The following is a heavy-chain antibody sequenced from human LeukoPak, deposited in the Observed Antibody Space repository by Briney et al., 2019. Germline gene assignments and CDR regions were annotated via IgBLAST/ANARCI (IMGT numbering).Heavy chain of an antibody. CDR3: AKDAPYYYYMDV. Sequence: GGSLRLSCAASGFTFSSFGMHWVRQAPGKGLEWVAFILYDGSQKYYADSVKGRFTISRDNSKNTLYLQMNSLRAEDTAVYYCAKDAPYYYYMDVWGKGTTVTISS. CDR2: ILYDGSQK. CDR1: GFTFSSFG. V-gene: IGHV3-30*02. J-gene: IGHJ6*03.